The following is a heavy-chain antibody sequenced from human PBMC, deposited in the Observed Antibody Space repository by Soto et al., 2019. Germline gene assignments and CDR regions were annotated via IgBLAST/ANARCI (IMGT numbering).Heavy chain of an antibody. CDR1: GFTFSSYA. V-gene: IGHV3-64*01. CDR3: ARDMHGTLSDAFDI. Sequence: GGSLRLSCAASGFTFSSYAMSWVRQAPGKGLEYVSAISSNGGSTYYANSVKGRFTISRDNSKNTLYLQMGSLRAEDMAVYYCARDMHGTLSDAFDIWGQGTMVTVSS. CDR2: ISSNGGST. J-gene: IGHJ3*02. D-gene: IGHD1-1*01.